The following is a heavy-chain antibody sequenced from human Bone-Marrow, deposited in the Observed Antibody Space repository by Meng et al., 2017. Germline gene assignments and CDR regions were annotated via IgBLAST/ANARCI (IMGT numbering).Heavy chain of an antibody. CDR2: IIPIFGTA. V-gene: IGHV1-69*01. D-gene: IGHD1-26*01. J-gene: IGHJ5*02. CDR1: GGTFRSYA. CDR3: AREPGPRVGWFDP. Sequence: QQVQSGVKMKKTGSSGKVSCKASGGTFRSYAISWVRQAPGQGLEWMGGIIPIFGTANYAQKFQGRVTITADESTSTAYMELSSLRSEDTAVYYCAREPGPRVGWFDPWGQGTLVTVSS.